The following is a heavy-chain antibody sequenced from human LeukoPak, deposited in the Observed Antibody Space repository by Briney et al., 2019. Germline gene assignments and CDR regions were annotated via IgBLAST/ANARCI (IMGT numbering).Heavy chain of an antibody. J-gene: IGHJ6*03. Sequence: SETPSLTCTVSGGSISSYYWSWIRQPPGKGLEWIGYIYYSGSTNYNPSLKSRVTISVDTSKNQFSLKLSSVTAADTAVYYCARVYEQQLVPDYMDVWGKGTTVTVSS. CDR2: IYYSGST. V-gene: IGHV4-59*01. CDR1: GGSISSYY. CDR3: ARVYEQQLVPDYMDV. D-gene: IGHD6-13*01.